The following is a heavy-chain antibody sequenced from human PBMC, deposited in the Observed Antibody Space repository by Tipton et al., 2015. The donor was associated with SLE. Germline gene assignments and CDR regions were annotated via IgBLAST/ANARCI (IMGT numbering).Heavy chain of an antibody. CDR1: GFTFSSYW. Sequence: SLRLSCAASGFTFSSYWMSWVRQAPGKGLEWVANIKQDGSEKYYVDSVKGRFTISRDNAKNSLYLQMNSLRAEDTAVYYCARVTTYCSSTSCDTGAFDIWGQGTMVTVSS. CDR3: ARVTTYCSSTSCDTGAFDI. V-gene: IGHV3-7*03. D-gene: IGHD2-2*02. CDR2: IKQDGSEK. J-gene: IGHJ3*02.